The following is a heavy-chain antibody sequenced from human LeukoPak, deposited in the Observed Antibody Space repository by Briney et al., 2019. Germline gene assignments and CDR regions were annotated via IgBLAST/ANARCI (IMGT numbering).Heavy chain of an antibody. CDR1: GGSISSYY. Sequence: PSETLSLTCTVSGGSISSYYWSWIRQPPGKGLEWIGYIYYSGSTNYNPSLKSRVTISVDTSKNQFSLKLSSVTAADTAVYYCARDGRYSYGYWAEGYWGQGTLVTVSS. CDR2: IYYSGST. V-gene: IGHV4-59*12. D-gene: IGHD5-18*01. J-gene: IGHJ4*02. CDR3: ARDGRYSYGYWAEGY.